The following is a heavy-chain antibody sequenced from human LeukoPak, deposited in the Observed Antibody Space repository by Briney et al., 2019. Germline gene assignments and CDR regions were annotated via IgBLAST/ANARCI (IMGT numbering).Heavy chain of an antibody. Sequence: KPGGSLRLSCAASGFTFSSYTMNWVRQAPGKGLEWVSSISSSSSYIYYADSVKGRLTISRDNAKNSLYLQMNSLRAEDTAVYYCARDTYDILTGYYKWAFDIWGQGTMVTVSS. CDR1: GFTFSSYT. V-gene: IGHV3-21*06. D-gene: IGHD3-9*01. J-gene: IGHJ3*02. CDR3: ARDTYDILTGYYKWAFDI. CDR2: ISSSSSYI.